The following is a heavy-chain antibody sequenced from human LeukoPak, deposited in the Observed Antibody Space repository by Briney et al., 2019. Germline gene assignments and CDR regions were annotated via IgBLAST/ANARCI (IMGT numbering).Heavy chain of an antibody. CDR1: GSSIGSGYY. V-gene: IGHV4-38-2*02. J-gene: IGHJ4*02. CDR3: ARAHITIFGVVVSYFDY. Sequence: SETLSLTCTVSGSSIGSGYYWTWVRQPPGKGLEWIGTIYHTRNTYYNPSLMGRVTISLDTSKNQFSLTLTSVTAADTAVYYCARAHITIFGVVVSYFDYWGQGTLVTVSS. CDR2: IYHTRNT. D-gene: IGHD3-3*01.